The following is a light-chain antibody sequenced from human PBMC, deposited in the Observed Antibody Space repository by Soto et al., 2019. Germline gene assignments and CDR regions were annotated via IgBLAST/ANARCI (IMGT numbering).Light chain of an antibody. CDR2: RAS. CDR1: QSVSIN. V-gene: IGKV3-15*01. Sequence: EIVMTQSPATLSVSQGERATLSCRASQSVSINIAWYQQKPGQAPRLLIYRASTRATGVPASFSGSGSGTEFTLTISSLQSEDFAVYYCQQYHNWPRTFGQGTKV. CDR3: QQYHNWPRT. J-gene: IGKJ1*01.